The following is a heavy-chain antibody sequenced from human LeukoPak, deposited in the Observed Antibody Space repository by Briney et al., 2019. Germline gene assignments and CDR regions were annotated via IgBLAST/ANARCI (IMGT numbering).Heavy chain of an antibody. J-gene: IGHJ5*02. D-gene: IGHD3-3*01. CDR2: TYYRSKWYS. Sequence: SQTLSLTCAISGDSVSSNSAAWNWIRQSPSRGLEWLGRTYYRSKWYSDYAVSVKSRITFNPDTSKNQFSLKLSSVTAADTAVYYCARARDDFWSGYFNWFDPWGQGTLVTVSS. CDR1: GDSVSSNSAA. V-gene: IGHV6-1*01. CDR3: ARARDDFWSGYFNWFDP.